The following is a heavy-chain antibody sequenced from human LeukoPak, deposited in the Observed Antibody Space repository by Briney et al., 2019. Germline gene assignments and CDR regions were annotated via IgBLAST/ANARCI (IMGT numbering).Heavy chain of an antibody. V-gene: IGHV4-59*01. Sequence: PSETLSLTCSVSDDSITMYYWTWIRQPPGKGLEWIGYVDHTGSTNFNPSLNGRVSISRDTTKNLFSLRLRSVTAADTAVYFCARGRVSSSTWYSTYYYYFYMDVWGKGTTVTISS. J-gene: IGHJ6*03. CDR1: DDSITMYY. D-gene: IGHD1-1*01. CDR2: VDHTGST. CDR3: ARGRVSSSTWYSTYYYYFYMDV.